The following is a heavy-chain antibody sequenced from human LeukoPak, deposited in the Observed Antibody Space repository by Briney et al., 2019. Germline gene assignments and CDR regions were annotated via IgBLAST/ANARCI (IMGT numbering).Heavy chain of an antibody. Sequence: SETLSLTCAVSGGSLRDHYWSWIRQVPGKGLEWIGEINDSGSTNYNPSLEGRVTPSVDPSKNQFSLKMRSVTAADTSVYYCARPYCSRGSCYRDFDYWGQGTLVTVSS. D-gene: IGHD2-15*01. CDR1: GGSLRDHY. V-gene: IGHV4-34*01. CDR3: ARPYCSRGSCYRDFDY. J-gene: IGHJ4*02. CDR2: INDSGST.